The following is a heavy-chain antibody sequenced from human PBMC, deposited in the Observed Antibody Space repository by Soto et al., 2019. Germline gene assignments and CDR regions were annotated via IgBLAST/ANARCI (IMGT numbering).Heavy chain of an antibody. V-gene: IGHV1-69*13. D-gene: IGHD6-25*01. J-gene: IGHJ4*02. CDR1: GGTFSSYA. CDR2: IIPIFGTA. CDR3: ARGRSPDSGFDY. Sequence: ASVKVSCKASGGTFSSYAISWVRQAPGQGLEWMGGIIPIFGTANYAQKFQGRVTITADESTSTAYMELSSLRSEDTAVYYCARGRSPDSGFDYWGQGTLVTVSS.